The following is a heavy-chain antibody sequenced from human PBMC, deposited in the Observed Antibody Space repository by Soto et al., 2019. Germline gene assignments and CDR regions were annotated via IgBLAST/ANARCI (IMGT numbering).Heavy chain of an antibody. J-gene: IGHJ4*02. CDR3: AKAPGSRGWYESYFDY. Sequence: GGSLRLSCAASGFTFSSYAMSWVRQAPGKGLEWVSAISGSGGSTYYADSVKGRFTFSRDNSKNTLFLQMNSLRAEDTAVYYSAKAPGSRGWYESYFDYGGKGPRVPV. D-gene: IGHD6-19*01. CDR2: ISGSGGST. V-gene: IGHV3-23*01. CDR1: GFTFSSYA.